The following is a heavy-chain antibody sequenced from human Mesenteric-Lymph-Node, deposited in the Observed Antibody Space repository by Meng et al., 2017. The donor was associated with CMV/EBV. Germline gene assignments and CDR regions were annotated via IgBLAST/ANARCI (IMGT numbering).Heavy chain of an antibody. V-gene: IGHV1-69*02. CDR1: GGTFSSYT. D-gene: IGHD6-13*01. J-gene: IGHJ5*02. CDR2: IIPILGIA. Sequence: QVQLVQSGAEVKKPGSSVKVYCTASGGTFSSYTISWVRQDPGQGLEWMGRIIPILGIANYAQKFQGRVTITADKSTSTAYMELSSLRSEDTAVYYRAGGIAAAGSRWFDPWVQGTLVTVSS. CDR3: AGGIAAAGSRWFDP.